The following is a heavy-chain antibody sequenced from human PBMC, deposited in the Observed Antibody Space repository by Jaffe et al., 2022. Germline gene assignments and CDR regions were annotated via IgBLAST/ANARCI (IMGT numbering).Heavy chain of an antibody. V-gene: IGHV1-69*01. J-gene: IGHJ4*02. D-gene: IGHD3-9*01. CDR2: IIPIFGTA. Sequence: QVQLVQSGAEVKKPGSSVKVSCKASGGTFSSYAISWVRQAPGQGLEWMGGIIPIFGTANYAQKFQGRVTITADESTSTAYMELSSLRSEDTAVYYCASGGSDILTGPPEYYFDYWGQGTLVTVSS. CDR1: GGTFSSYA. CDR3: ASGGSDILTGPPEYYFDY.